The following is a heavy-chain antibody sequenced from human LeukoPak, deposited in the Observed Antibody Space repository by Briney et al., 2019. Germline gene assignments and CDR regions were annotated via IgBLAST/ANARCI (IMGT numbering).Heavy chain of an antibody. V-gene: IGHV4-34*01. CDR3: ARGRGGPVAVAGRRIDY. CDR1: GFTFSSYW. D-gene: IGHD6-19*01. CDR2: INHSGST. J-gene: IGHJ4*02. Sequence: GSLRLSCAASGFTFSSYWMSWVRQPPGKGLEWIGEINHSGSTNYNPSLKSRVTISVDTSKNQFSLKLSSVTAADTAVYYCARGRGGPVAVAGRRIDYWGQGTLVTVSS.